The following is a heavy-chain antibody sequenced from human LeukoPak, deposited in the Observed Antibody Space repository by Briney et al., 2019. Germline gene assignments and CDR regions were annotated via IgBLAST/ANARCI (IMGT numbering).Heavy chain of an antibody. D-gene: IGHD1-26*01. CDR1: GFSFSTYW. Sequence: GRSLRLSCAAAGFSFSTYWTHCVRQAARNGLVWVSRINGDGSTTTHASSVAGRLSISRDHAAHTVFLQMTGQRIEDPAVTYCARVASGSWNWIDPWGQGTPVTVSS. V-gene: IGHV3-74*03. J-gene: IGHJ5*02. CDR3: ARVASGSWNWIDP. CDR2: INGDGSTT.